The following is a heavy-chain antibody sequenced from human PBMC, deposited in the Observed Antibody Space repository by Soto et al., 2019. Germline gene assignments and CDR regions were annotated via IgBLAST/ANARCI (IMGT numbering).Heavy chain of an antibody. J-gene: IGHJ4*02. CDR2: IYYSGTT. CDR3: SIVGGYYQVFDL. D-gene: IGHD3-22*01. V-gene: IGHV4-59*08. CDR1: GGSINPYY. Sequence: SETLSLTCTFSGGSINPYYWGWIRQPPGKGLEWIGNIYYSGTTNYHPSLKSRVTISLDTSKNQFSPKLSSVTAADPAVYYCSIVGGYYQVFDLWGKGALVIVCS.